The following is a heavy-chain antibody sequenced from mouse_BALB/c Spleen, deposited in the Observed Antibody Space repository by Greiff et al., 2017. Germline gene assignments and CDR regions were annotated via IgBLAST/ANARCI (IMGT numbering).Heavy chain of an antibody. CDR3: AGDKSDGNYGMDY. J-gene: IGHJ4*01. CDR2: ISDGGSYT. CDR1: GFTFSDYY. Sequence: DVKLVESGGGLVKPGGSLKLSCAASGFTFSDYYMYWVRQTPEKRLEWVATISDGGSYTYYPDSVKGRFTISRDNAKNNLYLQMSSLKSEDTAMYYCAGDKSDGNYGMDYWGQGTSVTVSS. V-gene: IGHV5-4*02. D-gene: IGHD2-3*01.